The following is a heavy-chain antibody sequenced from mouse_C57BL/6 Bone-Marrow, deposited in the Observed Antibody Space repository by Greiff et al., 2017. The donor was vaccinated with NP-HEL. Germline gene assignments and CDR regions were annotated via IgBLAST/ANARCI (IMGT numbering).Heavy chain of an antibody. J-gene: IGHJ4*01. CDR2: IDPSDSYN. Sequence: QVQLQQSGAELVKPGASVKLSCKASGYTFTSYWMQWVKQRPGQGLEWIGEIDPSDSYNNYNQKFKGKATLTVDTSSSTAYMKLSSLTTEDTAVYYCALYYSKEDYAMDYWGQGTSVTVSS. D-gene: IGHD2-5*01. CDR1: GYTFTSYW. CDR3: ALYYSKEDYAMDY. V-gene: IGHV1-50*01.